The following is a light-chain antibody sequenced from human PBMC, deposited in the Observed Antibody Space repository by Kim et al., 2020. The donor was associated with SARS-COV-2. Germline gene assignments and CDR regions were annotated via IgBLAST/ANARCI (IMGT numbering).Light chain of an antibody. V-gene: IGKV1-17*03. CDR2: AAS. CDR1: QGISNS. J-gene: IGKJ4*01. Sequence: ASVGHRVTFTCRASQGISNSLAWFQQKPGKVPKRLIYAASSLQSGVPSRFSGSGSGTEFTLTISNLQPEDFATDYCLQHYSYPLCFGGGTKVDIK. CDR3: LQHYSYPLC.